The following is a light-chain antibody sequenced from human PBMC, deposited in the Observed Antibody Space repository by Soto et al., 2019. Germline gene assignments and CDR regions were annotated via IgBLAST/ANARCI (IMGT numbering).Light chain of an antibody. CDR2: LGS. J-gene: IGKJ4*01. V-gene: IGKV2-28*01. Sequence: DIVMTQSPLSLPVTPGEPASISCRSSQSLLHSNGYNYLDWYLQKPGQSPQLLIHLGSNRASGVPDRGSGSGSGTDFTLKISRVEAEDVGVYYCMQALQTRLTFGGGTKVEIK. CDR3: MQALQTRLT. CDR1: QSLLHSNGYNY.